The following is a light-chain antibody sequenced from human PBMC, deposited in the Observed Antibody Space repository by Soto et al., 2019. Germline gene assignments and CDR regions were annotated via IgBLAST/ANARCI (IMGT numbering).Light chain of an antibody. CDR2: DVS. V-gene: IGLV2-14*01. CDR1: SSDVGYYNY. J-gene: IGLJ1*01. CDR3: SSYTTTSTLV. Sequence: QSALTQPASVSESPGQSITISCTGTSSDVGYYNYVSWYQQHPGKAPKLMIYDVSNGPSGLSNRFSGSKSGNTASLTISGLQAEDEADYYCSSYTTTSTLVFGTGTKVTVL.